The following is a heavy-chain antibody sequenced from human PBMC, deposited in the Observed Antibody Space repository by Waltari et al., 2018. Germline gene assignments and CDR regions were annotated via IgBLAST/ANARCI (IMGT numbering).Heavy chain of an antibody. CDR3: TRDSPSWI. V-gene: IGHV3-74*01. CDR2: INSDGSDT. Sequence: EGQLVESGGGLVQPGGSLNLSCAASGFAFSSFWMHLVRQGPGQGLVWVSRINSDGSDTSYADSVRGRFTVSRDNAKNMVYLQMKSLRAEDTAIYYCTRDSPSWIWGQGTMVSVSS. J-gene: IGHJ3*02. CDR1: GFAFSSFW.